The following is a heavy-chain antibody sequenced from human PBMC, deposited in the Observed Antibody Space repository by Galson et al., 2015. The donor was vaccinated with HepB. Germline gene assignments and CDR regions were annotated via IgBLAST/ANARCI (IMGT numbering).Heavy chain of an antibody. CDR3: ARAGNWSPYYYYYMDV. V-gene: IGHV1-69*13. J-gene: IGHJ6*03. CDR1: GGTFSSYA. CDR2: IIPIFGTA. Sequence: SVKVSCKASGGTFSSYAISWVRQARGQGLEWMGGIIPIFGTANYAQKFQGRVTITADESTSTAYMELSSLRSDDTAVYYCARAGNWSPYYYYYMDVLGKGTTVTVSS. D-gene: IGHD1-20*01.